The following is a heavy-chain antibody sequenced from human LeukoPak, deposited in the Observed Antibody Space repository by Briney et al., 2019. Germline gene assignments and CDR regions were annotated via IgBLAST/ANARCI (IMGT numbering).Heavy chain of an antibody. CDR1: GFTFSSYA. V-gene: IGHV1-2*06. J-gene: IGHJ4*02. CDR2: INPNSGDT. Sequence: GRSLRLSCAASGFTFSSYAMHWVRQAPGQGLEWMGRINPNSGDTNYAQKFQGRVTMTRDTSISTAYMELSRLTSDDTATYYCARDYCSSTSCLFDYWGQGTLVTVSS. D-gene: IGHD2-2*01. CDR3: ARDYCSSTSCLFDY.